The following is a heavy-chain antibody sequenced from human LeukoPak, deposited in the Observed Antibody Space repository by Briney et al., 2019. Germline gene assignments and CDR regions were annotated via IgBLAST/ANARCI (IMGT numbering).Heavy chain of an antibody. J-gene: IGHJ5*02. CDR1: GYTFTSYW. D-gene: IGHD5-18*01. CDR3: ARVDTPMVTNNWFDP. CDR2: IYPGDSDT. V-gene: IGHV5-51*01. Sequence: GESLKISCKISGYTFTSYWIGWVRQMPGKGLEWMGIIYPGDSDTRYSPSFQGQVTISADKSISTAYLQWSSLKASDTAIYYCARVDTPMVTNNWFDPWGQGTLVTVSS.